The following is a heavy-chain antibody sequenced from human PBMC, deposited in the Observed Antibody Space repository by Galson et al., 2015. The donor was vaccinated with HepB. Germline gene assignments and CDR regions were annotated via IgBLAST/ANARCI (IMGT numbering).Heavy chain of an antibody. Sequence: SVKVSCKASGYTFTSYAMHWVRQAPGQRLEWMGWINAGNGNTKYSQKFQGRVTITRDTSASTAYMELSSLRSEDTAVYYCARERITMVRGVMGWFDPWGQGTLVTVSS. CDR1: GYTFTSYA. D-gene: IGHD3-10*01. J-gene: IGHJ5*02. CDR3: ARERITMVRGVMGWFDP. V-gene: IGHV1-3*01. CDR2: INAGNGNT.